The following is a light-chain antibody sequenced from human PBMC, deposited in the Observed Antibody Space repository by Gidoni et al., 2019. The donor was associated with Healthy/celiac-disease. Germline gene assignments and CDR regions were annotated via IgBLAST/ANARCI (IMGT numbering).Light chain of an antibody. Sequence: QSVLTQPPSVSGAPGQRVTISCTGSRSNIGAGYDVHWYQQLPGTAPTLLISGNSNRPSGVPDRFSGSKSGTSASLAITGLQAEDEADYYCQSYDSSLSGSGVFGGGTKLTVL. CDR2: GNS. CDR3: QSYDSSLSGSGV. CDR1: RSNIGAGYD. J-gene: IGLJ3*02. V-gene: IGLV1-40*01.